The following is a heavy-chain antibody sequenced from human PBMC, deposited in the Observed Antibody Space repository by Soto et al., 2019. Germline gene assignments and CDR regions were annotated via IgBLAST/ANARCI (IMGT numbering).Heavy chain of an antibody. D-gene: IGHD2-15*01. Sequence: SETMSLTCTVSGGSISSTGYYWGWIRQSPGKGLEWIGSVYCSGGTYYNPSLKSRATISVDTSKKQFSLKLSSVTAADAAVYYCANRNCSGGTFSYYFDHWGQGARVTVSS. CDR1: GGSISSTGYY. V-gene: IGHV4-39*01. J-gene: IGHJ4*02. CDR2: VYCSGGT. CDR3: ANRNCSGGTFSYYFDH.